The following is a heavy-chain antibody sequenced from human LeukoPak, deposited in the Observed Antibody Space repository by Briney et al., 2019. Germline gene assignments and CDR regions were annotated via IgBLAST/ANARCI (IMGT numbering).Heavy chain of an antibody. CDR1: GGSISSYY. Sequence: SETLSLTCTVSGGSISSYYWSWIRQPPGKGLEWIGYIYYSGSTNYNPSLKSRVTIPVDTSKNQFSLKLSSVTAADTAVYYCARHPPPEGWFDPWGQGTLVTVSS. CDR2: IYYSGST. CDR3: ARHPPPEGWFDP. V-gene: IGHV4-59*08. J-gene: IGHJ5*02.